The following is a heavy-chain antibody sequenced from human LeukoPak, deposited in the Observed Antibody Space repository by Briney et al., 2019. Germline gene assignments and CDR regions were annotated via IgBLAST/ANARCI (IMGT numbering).Heavy chain of an antibody. D-gene: IGHD1-26*01. CDR2: ISSSSNTI. Sequence: GGSLRLSCAASGFIFSDYYMSWIRQVPGKGLEWVSYISSSSNTIDYADSVKGRFTISMDNAKNSLYLQMNSLRAEDTAVYYCARDRPLGSREITYYFDYWGQGTLVTVSS. V-gene: IGHV3-11*01. CDR3: ARDRPLGSREITYYFDY. CDR1: GFIFSDYY. J-gene: IGHJ4*02.